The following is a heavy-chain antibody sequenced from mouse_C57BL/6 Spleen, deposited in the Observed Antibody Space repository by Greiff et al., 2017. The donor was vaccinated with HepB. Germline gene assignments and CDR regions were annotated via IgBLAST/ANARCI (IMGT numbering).Heavy chain of an antibody. J-gene: IGHJ4*01. V-gene: IGHV5-17*01. CDR2: ISSGSSTI. CDR3: ARYITTVGAMDY. D-gene: IGHD1-1*01. Sequence: EVQLVESGGGLVKPGGSLKLSCAASGFTFSDYGMHWVRQASEKGLEWVAYISSGSSTIYYADTVKGRFTISRDNAKNTLFLQMTSLRSEDTAMYYCARYITTVGAMDYWGQGTSVTVSS. CDR1: GFTFSDYG.